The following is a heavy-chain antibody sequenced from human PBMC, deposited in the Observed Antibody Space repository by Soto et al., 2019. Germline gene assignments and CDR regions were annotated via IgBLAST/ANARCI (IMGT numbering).Heavy chain of an antibody. Sequence: GGSLRLSCAASGSTFTRYSMNWVRQAPGKGLEWVSSISSTTNYIYYGDSMKGRFTISRDNAKNSLYLEMNSLRAEDTAVYYCARESEDLTSNFDYWGQGTLVTVSS. J-gene: IGHJ4*02. CDR3: ARESEDLTSNFDY. V-gene: IGHV3-21*06. CDR1: GSTFTRYS. CDR2: ISSTTNYI.